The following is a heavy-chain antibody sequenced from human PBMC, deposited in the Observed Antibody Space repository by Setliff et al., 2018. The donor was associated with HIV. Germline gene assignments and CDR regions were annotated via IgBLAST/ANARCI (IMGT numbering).Heavy chain of an antibody. D-gene: IGHD2-21*01. J-gene: IGHJ4*02. CDR2: ISGYNGNT. CDR1: GYTFTSYG. CDR3: AKGCGGAGFCYYADY. V-gene: IGHV1-18*01. Sequence: ASVKVSCKASGYTFTSYGITWVRQAPGQGLEWMGWISGYNGNTSYEQKLQGRVTMTSDTSTSTAYMELRSLRGDDTAVYYCAKGCGGAGFCYYADYWGQGTVVTVSS.